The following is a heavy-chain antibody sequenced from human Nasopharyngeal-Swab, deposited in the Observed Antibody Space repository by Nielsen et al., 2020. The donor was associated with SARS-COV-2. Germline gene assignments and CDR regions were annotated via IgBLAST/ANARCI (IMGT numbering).Heavy chain of an antibody. V-gene: IGHV1-24*01. D-gene: IGHD3-16*02. J-gene: IGHJ3*02. CDR3: ATDSLYRDAFDI. Sequence: ASEKVSCKVSGYTLTELSMHWVRQAPGKGLEWMGGFDPEDGETIYAQKFQGRVTMTEDTSTDTAYMELSSLRSEDTAVYYCATDSLYRDAFDIWGQGTMVTVSS. CDR2: FDPEDGET. CDR1: GYTLTELS.